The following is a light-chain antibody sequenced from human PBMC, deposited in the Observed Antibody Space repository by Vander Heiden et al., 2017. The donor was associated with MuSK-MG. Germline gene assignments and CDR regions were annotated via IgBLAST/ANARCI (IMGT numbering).Light chain of an antibody. J-gene: IGLJ2*01. V-gene: IGLV1-44*01. CDR2: RNN. CDR1: NSNIGSNT. CDR3: AAWDDSLNGVV. Sequence: QSVLSQPPSVSGTPGQRVTISCSGSNSNIGSNTVDWYQQLPGTAPKLLIYRNNQRPSGVPDRFSGSKSGTSASLAISGLQSEDEADYYCAAWDDSLNGVVFGGGTKLTVL.